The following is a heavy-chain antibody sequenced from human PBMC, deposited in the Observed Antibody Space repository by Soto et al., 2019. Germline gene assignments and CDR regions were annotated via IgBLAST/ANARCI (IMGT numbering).Heavy chain of an antibody. CDR1: GFVFNSFE. V-gene: IGHV3-48*03. J-gene: IGHJ4*02. D-gene: IGHD6-13*01. CDR3: ARENPNFPGIAAAGTPYYFDY. CDR2: IGSTGNTI. Sequence: PGGSLRLSCAASGFVFNSFEMNWVRQAPGKGLEWISYIGSTGNTIYYADSVKGRFTISRDNAKNSLYLKMHSLRAEETAVYYCARENPNFPGIAAAGTPYYFDYWGQGTLVTVSS.